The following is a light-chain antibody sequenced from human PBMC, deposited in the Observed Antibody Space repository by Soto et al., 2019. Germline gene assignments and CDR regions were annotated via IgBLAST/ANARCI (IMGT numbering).Light chain of an antibody. CDR2: DDN. CDR3: GSWDSSLSAVV. V-gene: IGLV1-51*01. Sequence: QSVLTQPPSVSAAPGQKVTISCSGSSSNIGGNSVSWYQQLPGTAPKLLIYDDNKRPSGIPDRFSGSKSGTSATLGITGFQTGDEADYYCGSWDSSLSAVVFGAGTKATVL. J-gene: IGLJ2*01. CDR1: SSNIGGNS.